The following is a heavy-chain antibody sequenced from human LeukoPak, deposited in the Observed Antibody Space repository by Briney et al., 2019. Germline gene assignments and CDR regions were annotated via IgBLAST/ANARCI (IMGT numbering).Heavy chain of an antibody. CDR1: GGSFSGYY. CDR2: INHRGST. J-gene: IGHJ5*02. CDR3: ARVTGERNRRIAAAGTGRWFDP. D-gene: IGHD6-13*01. V-gene: IGHV4-34*01. Sequence: SETLSLTCAVYGGSFSGYYWSWIRQPPGKGLEWIGEINHRGSTNYNPSLKSRVTISVDTSKNQFSLKLSSVTAADTAVYYCARVTGERNRRIAAAGTGRWFDPWGQGTLVTVSS.